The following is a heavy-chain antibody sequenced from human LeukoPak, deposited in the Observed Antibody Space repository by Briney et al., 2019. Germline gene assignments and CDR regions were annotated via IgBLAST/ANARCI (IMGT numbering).Heavy chain of an antibody. J-gene: IGHJ3*02. V-gene: IGHV1-2*02. CDR2: INPNSGGT. D-gene: IGHD3-3*01. Sequence: ASAKVSCKASGYTFTGYYMHWVRQAPGQGLEWMGWINPNSGGTNYAQKFQGRVTMTRDTSISTAYMELSRLRSDDTAVYYCARVIFGVVINAFDIWGQGTMVTVSS. CDR3: ARVIFGVVINAFDI. CDR1: GYTFTGYY.